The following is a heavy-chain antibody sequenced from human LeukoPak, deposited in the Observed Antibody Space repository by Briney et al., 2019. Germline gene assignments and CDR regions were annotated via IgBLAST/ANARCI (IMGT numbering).Heavy chain of an antibody. CDR3: ARVSEAVAGTGWFDP. CDR2: IYYSGST. V-gene: IGHV4-61*08. CDR1: GGSISSGDYY. D-gene: IGHD6-19*01. Sequence: SETLSLTCTVSGGSISSGDYYWSWIRQPPGKGLEWIGYIYYSGSTNYNPSLKSRVTISVDTSKNQFSLKLSSVTAADTAVYYCARVSEAVAGTGWFDPWGQGTLVTVSS. J-gene: IGHJ5*02.